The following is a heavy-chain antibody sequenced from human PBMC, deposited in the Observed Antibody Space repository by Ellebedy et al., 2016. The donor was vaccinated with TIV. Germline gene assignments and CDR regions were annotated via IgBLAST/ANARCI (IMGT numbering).Heavy chain of an antibody. D-gene: IGHD3-10*01. CDR1: GGSLSGYY. V-gene: IGHV4-34*01. CDR3: ARGIYGSGSVDY. Sequence: SETLSLTCAVYGGSLSGYYWSWIRQPPGKGLEWIGEIIQRGTMNYSPSLKSRVTISVDKSKNQFSLRLSSVTAADTAVYFCARGIYGSGSVDYWGQGTLVTVSS. CDR2: IIQRGTM. J-gene: IGHJ4*02.